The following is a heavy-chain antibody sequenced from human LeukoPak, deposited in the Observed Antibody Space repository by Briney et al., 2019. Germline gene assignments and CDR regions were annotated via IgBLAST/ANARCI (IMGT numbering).Heavy chain of an antibody. CDR2: IYYSGST. J-gene: IGHJ3*02. V-gene: IGHV4-39*01. D-gene: IGHD4-11*01. CDR1: GGSISSSSYY. CDR3: ASVEGSNYDPIWAFDM. Sequence: SETLSLTCTVSGGSISSSSYYWGWIRQPPGKGLEWIGSIYYSGSTYYNPSLKSRVTISVDTSKNQFSLKLSSVTAADTAVYYCASVEGSNYDPIWAFDMWGQGTMVIVSS.